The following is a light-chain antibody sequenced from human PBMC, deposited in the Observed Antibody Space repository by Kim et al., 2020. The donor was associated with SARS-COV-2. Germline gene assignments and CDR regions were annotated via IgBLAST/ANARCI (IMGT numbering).Light chain of an antibody. Sequence: SYELTQPPSVSVSPGQTASITCSGDKLGDKYACWYQQKPGQSPVLVIYQDSKRPSGIPERFSGSNSGNTATLTISGTQAMDEADYYCQAWDSSTAVLGGGTKLNVL. CDR2: QDS. CDR3: QAWDSSTAV. J-gene: IGLJ3*02. V-gene: IGLV3-1*01. CDR1: KLGDKY.